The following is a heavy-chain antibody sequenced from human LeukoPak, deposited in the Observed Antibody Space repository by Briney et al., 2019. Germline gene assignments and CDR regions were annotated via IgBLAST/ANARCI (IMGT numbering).Heavy chain of an antibody. D-gene: IGHD1-1*01. CDR1: GFTFDDYA. CDR3: ARVPSWKGYMDV. Sequence: PGGSLRLSCAASGFTFDDYAMHWVRQAPGKGLEWVSGISWNSGSIGYADSVKGRFTISRDNAKNSLYLQMSSLRAEDTAVYYCARVPSWKGYMDVWGKGTTVTVSS. CDR2: ISWNSGSI. V-gene: IGHV3-9*01. J-gene: IGHJ6*03.